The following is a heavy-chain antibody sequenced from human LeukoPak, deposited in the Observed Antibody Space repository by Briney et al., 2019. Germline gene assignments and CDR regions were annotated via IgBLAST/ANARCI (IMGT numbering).Heavy chain of an antibody. CDR1: GFTFSSYA. D-gene: IGHD2-21*02. CDR2: ISGSGGST. V-gene: IGHV3-23*01. Sequence: GGSLRLSCAASGFTFSSYAMSWVRQAPGKGLERVSAISGSGGSTYYADSVKGRFTISRDNSKNTLYLQMNSLRAEDTAVYYCAKGGQHIVVVTALYYFDYWGQGTLVTVSS. J-gene: IGHJ4*02. CDR3: AKGGQHIVVVTALYYFDY.